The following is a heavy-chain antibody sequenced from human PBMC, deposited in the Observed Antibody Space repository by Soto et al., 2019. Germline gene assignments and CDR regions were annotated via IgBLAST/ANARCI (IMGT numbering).Heavy chain of an antibody. D-gene: IGHD1-1*01. V-gene: IGHV3-48*03. Sequence: GGSLRLSCAASGFTFSSYEMNWVRQAPGKGLEWVSYISSSGSTIYYADSVKGRFTISRDNAKNSLYLQMNSLRAEDTAVYYCERSRTTTTFDYWGQGNLVTVSS. CDR1: GFTFSSYE. CDR3: ERSRTTTTFDY. CDR2: ISSSGSTI. J-gene: IGHJ4*02.